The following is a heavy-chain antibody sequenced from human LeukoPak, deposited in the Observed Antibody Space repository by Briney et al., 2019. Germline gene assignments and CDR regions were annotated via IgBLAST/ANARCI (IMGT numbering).Heavy chain of an antibody. J-gene: IGHJ6*02. CDR1: GFTFSSYW. CDR2: LNTDGSST. Sequence: GGSLILSCAASGFTFSSYWMDWARQAPGKGLVWISRLNTDGSSTGYADSVKGRFTISRDNAKSTLFLQMNSLRAEDTAVYYCARRRPGYGMDVWGQGTTVTVSS. V-gene: IGHV3-74*01. CDR3: ARRRPGYGMDV.